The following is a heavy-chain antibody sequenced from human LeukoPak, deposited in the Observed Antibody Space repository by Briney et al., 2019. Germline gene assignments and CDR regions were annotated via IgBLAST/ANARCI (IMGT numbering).Heavy chain of an antibody. CDR1: GGTFSSYA. CDR2: ITPLFGTA. J-gene: IGHJ4*02. Sequence: SVKVSCKASGGTFSSYAISWVRQAPGQGLEWMGGITPLFGTAKNAQKFQGRVTITADKSTSTAYMELSSLRSEDTAVYYCASGRTDIVVVPATLRNYYFDYWGQGTLVTVSS. D-gene: IGHD2-2*01. V-gene: IGHV1-69*06. CDR3: ASGRTDIVVVPATLRNYYFDY.